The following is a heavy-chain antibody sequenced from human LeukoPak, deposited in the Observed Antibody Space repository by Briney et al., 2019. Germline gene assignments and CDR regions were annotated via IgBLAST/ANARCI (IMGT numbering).Heavy chain of an antibody. D-gene: IGHD3-10*01. CDR2: VSGSGGTV. CDR1: GFTFSSYA. Sequence: GGSLRLSCAASGFTFSSYAMSWVRQAPGEGPEWVSTVSGSGGTVYYADSVKGRFTVSRDHSRNTMYLQMNSLRAEDTAVYYCARDLSGSGSYYKAGYWGQGTLVTVSS. J-gene: IGHJ4*02. CDR3: ARDLSGSGSYYKAGY. V-gene: IGHV3-23*01.